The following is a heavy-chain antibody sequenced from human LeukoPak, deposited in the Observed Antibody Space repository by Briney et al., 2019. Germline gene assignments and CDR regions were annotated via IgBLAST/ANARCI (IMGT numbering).Heavy chain of an antibody. V-gene: IGHV3-21*04. CDR2: ISSSSSYI. CDR3: ARATLLWPPFN. CDR1: GFTFSSYS. D-gene: IGHD3-10*01. Sequence: TGGSLRLSCAASGFTFSSYSMNWVRQAPGKGLAWVSSISSSSSYIYYADSVKGRFTISRDNSKNTLYLQMNSLRAEDTAVYYCARATLLWPPFNWGQGTLVTVSS. J-gene: IGHJ4*02.